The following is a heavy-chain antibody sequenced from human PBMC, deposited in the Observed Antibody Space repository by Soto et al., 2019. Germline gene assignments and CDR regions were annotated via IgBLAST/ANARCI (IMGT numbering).Heavy chain of an antibody. Sequence: PSETLSLTCAVYGGSFSGYYWSWIRQPPGKGLEWIGEINHSGSTNYNPSLKSRVTISVDTSKNQFSLKLSSVTAADTAVYYCARGKPGYFGVVYYYYGMDVWGQGTTVTVSS. CDR1: GGSFSGYY. CDR3: ARGKPGYFGVVYYYYGMDV. CDR2: INHSGST. V-gene: IGHV4-34*01. J-gene: IGHJ6*02. D-gene: IGHD3-3*01.